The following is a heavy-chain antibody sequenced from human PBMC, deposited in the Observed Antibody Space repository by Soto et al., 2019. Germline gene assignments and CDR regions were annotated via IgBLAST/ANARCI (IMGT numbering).Heavy chain of an antibody. Sequence: EVQLLESGGGLVQPGGSLRLSCAASGFTFSSYAMSWVRQAPGKGLEWVSAISGSGGSTYYADSVKGRFTISRDNSKNTLYLQMKSLRAEDTAVYYCAKDGRLWFGELSDAFDIWGQGTMVTVSS. J-gene: IGHJ3*02. CDR1: GFTFSSYA. CDR3: AKDGRLWFGELSDAFDI. D-gene: IGHD3-10*01. CDR2: ISGSGGST. V-gene: IGHV3-23*01.